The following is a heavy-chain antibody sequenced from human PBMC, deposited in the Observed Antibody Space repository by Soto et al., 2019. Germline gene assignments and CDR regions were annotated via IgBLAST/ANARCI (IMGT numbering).Heavy chain of an antibody. CDR2: ISYDGSNK. Sequence: LRLSCAASGFTFSSYGMHWVRQAPGKGLEWVAVISYDGSNKYYADSVKGRFTISRDNSKNTLYLQMNSLRAEDTAVYYCAKDLYIAGTFDYWGQGTLVTVSS. V-gene: IGHV3-30*18. J-gene: IGHJ4*02. CDR3: AKDLYIAGTFDY. D-gene: IGHD2-15*01. CDR1: GFTFSSYG.